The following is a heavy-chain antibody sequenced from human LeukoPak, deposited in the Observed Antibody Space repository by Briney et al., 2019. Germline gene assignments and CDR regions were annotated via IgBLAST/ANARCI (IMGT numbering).Heavy chain of an antibody. Sequence: SQTLSLTCTVSGGFISSGGYYWNWIRQPPGKGLEWIGYIYHSGNTYYNPSLKSRVIISVDRSKNQLSLKLTSVTAADTAMYYCAREAGGLVVVPAATGAFDIWGQGTMVTVSS. CDR3: AREAGGLVVVPAATGAFDI. D-gene: IGHD2-2*01. J-gene: IGHJ3*02. V-gene: IGHV4-30-2*01. CDR2: IYHSGNT. CDR1: GGFISSGGYY.